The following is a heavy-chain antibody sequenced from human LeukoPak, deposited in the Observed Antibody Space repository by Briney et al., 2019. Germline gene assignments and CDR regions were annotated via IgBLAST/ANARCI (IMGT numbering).Heavy chain of an antibody. Sequence: GRSLRLSCAASGFTFSSYGMHWVRQAPGKGLEWVAVISYDRSNKYYADSVKGRFTISRDNSKNTLYLQMNSLRAEDTAVFYCARDNDLLRYFDWPLDYWGQGTLVTVSS. V-gene: IGHV3-30*03. CDR1: GFTFSSYG. D-gene: IGHD3-9*01. J-gene: IGHJ4*02. CDR3: ARDNDLLRYFDWPLDY. CDR2: ISYDRSNK.